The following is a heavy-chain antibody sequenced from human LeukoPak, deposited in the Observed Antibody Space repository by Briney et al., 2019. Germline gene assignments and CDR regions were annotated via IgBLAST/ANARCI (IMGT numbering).Heavy chain of an antibody. CDR1: GFTFSSFW. V-gene: IGHV3-74*01. CDR3: ARGTSGGYFDY. CDR2: INSDGFST. Sequence: PGGSLRLSCAAFGFTFSSFWTHWVRQVPGKGLVWVSRINSDGFSTSYADSVKGRFTISRDNAKNTLYLQMNSLRAEDTAVYYCARGTSGGYFDYWGQGTLVTVSS. J-gene: IGHJ4*02. D-gene: IGHD1-26*01.